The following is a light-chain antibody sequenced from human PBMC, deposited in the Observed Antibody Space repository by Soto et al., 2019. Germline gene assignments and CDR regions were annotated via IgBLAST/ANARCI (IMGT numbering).Light chain of an antibody. CDR2: EGS. V-gene: IGLV2-23*03. Sequence: QSALTQPASVSGSPGQSSTISCTGTSSDVGSYNLVSWYQQHPGKAPKLMIYEGSKRPSVVSNRFSGSKSGNTAFLTISGLPAEDADDHYCCSYAGSSTFEVFGGGTKLTVL. CDR1: SSDVGSYNL. J-gene: IGLJ3*02. CDR3: CSYAGSSTFEV.